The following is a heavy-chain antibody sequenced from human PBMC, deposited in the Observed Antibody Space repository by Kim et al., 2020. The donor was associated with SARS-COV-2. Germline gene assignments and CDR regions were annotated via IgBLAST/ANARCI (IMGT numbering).Heavy chain of an antibody. CDR1: GFTFSDYY. CDR3: ARLYVRDLGPDAFDI. Sequence: GGSLRLSCAASGFTFSDYYMNWVRQAPGQGLEWLSYISRTGSTIYYADSVKGRFTISRDNAKNSLYLQMNSLRAEDTAVYYCARLYVRDLGPDAFDIWGQGTMVTVSS. V-gene: IGHV3-11*01. CDR2: ISRTGSTI. J-gene: IGHJ3*02. D-gene: IGHD3-10*02.